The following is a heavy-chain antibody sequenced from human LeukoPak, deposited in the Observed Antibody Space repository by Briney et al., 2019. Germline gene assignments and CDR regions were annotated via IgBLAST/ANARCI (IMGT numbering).Heavy chain of an antibody. CDR3: ATLPRSGDYCGGDCYDY. J-gene: IGHJ4*02. D-gene: IGHD2-21*01. CDR2: ISYDGSNK. V-gene: IGHV3-30*04. CDR1: GFTFSSYA. Sequence: GSLRLSCAASGFTFSSYAMHWVRQAPGKGLEWVAVISYDGSNKYYADSVKGRFTISRDNSKSTLYLQMNSLRAEDTAVYYCATLPRSGDYCGGDCYDYWGQGTLVTVSS.